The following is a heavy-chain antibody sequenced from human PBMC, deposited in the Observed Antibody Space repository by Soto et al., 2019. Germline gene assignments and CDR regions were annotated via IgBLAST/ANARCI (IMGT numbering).Heavy chain of an antibody. CDR3: ARDPRAVAGDDAFDI. J-gene: IGHJ3*02. V-gene: IGHV1-46*01. CDR1: GYTFTSYY. CDR2: SNPSGGST. D-gene: IGHD6-19*01. Sequence: QVQLVQSAAEVKKPGASVKVSCKASGYTFTSYYMHWLRQAPGQGLEWMGISNPSGGSTSYAQKFHGRDTMTRDTSTSTVYMELSSLRSEDTAVYYCARDPRAVAGDDAFDIWGQGTMITVSS.